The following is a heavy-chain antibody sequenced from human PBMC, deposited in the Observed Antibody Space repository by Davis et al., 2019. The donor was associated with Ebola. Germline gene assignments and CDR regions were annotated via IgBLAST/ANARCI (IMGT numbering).Heavy chain of an antibody. J-gene: IGHJ2*01. CDR2: ISAYNGNT. D-gene: IGHD6-6*01. CDR1: GGTFSSYA. V-gene: IGHV1-18*01. CDR3: AREGESSIAARPFTPDWYFDL. Sequence: ASVKVSCKASGGTFSSYAISWVRQAPGQGLEWMGWISAYNGNTNYAQKLQGRVTMTTDTSTSTAYMELSSLRSEDTAVYYCAREGESSIAARPFTPDWYFDLWGRGTLVTVSS.